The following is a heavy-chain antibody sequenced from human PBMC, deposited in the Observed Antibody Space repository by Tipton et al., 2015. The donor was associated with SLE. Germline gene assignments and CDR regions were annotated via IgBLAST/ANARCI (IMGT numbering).Heavy chain of an antibody. CDR2: IWFDGSNK. CDR3: ARESGSYPVHFDY. D-gene: IGHD1-26*01. V-gene: IGHV3-33*01. J-gene: IGHJ4*02. CDR1: GFTFSRYA. Sequence: SLRLSCAASGFTFSRYAMHWVRQAPGKGLEWVAVIWFDGSNKYYGDSVQGRFTISRDNSKNSVYLEMNSLRVEDTAVYYCARESGSYPVHFDYWGQRSLVAVSS.